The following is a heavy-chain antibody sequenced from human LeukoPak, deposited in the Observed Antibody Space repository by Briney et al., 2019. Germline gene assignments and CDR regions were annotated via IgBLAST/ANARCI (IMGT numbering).Heavy chain of an antibody. J-gene: IGHJ6*02. V-gene: IGHV1-69*01. Sequence: SVKVSCKASGGTLSSYAISWVRQAPGQGLEWMGGIIPIFGTANYAQKFQGRVTITADESTSTAYMELSSLRSEDTAVYYCARDRGTRDYSNYYYGMDVWGQGTTVTVSS. CDR3: ARDRGTRDYSNYYYGMDV. D-gene: IGHD4-11*01. CDR2: IIPIFGTA. CDR1: GGTLSSYA.